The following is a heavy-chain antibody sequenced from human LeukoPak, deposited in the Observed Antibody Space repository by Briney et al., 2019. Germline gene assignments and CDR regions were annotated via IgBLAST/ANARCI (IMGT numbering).Heavy chain of an antibody. CDR1: GYSISSGYY. Sequence: SETLSLTCTVSGYSISSGYYWGWIRQPPGKGLEWIGSIYHSGSTHYNPSLKSRVTMSVDTSKNQFSLKLSSVTAADTAVYYCARDEGPRHGRIDYWGQGTLVTVSS. CDR3: ARDEGPRHGRIDY. J-gene: IGHJ4*02. V-gene: IGHV4-38-2*02. CDR2: IYHSGST.